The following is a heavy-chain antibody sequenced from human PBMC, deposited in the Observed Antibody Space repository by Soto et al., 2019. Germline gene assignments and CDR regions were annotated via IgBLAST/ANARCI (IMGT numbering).Heavy chain of an antibody. CDR3: PRRAMIAFGGVIVDTSFDP. J-gene: IGHJ5*02. CDR1: GYTLTGYY. D-gene: IGHD3-16*02. CDR2: INPSGGST. Sequence: DSVKVSCKASGYTLTGYYINWVRQAPGRGREWMGVINPSGGSTTYAQRFQGRVTMTRDTSTSTVYMELSSLRSEDTAVYYRPRRAMIAFGGVIVDTSFDPWGQGTLPTDSS. V-gene: IGHV1-46*01.